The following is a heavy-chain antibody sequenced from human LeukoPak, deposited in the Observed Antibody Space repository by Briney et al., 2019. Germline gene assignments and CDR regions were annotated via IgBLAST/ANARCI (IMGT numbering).Heavy chain of an antibody. J-gene: IGHJ4*02. V-gene: IGHV3-21*01. CDR1: GFTFSSYT. Sequence: GGCLRLSCAASGFTFSSYTMNWVRQAPGKGLEWVSSISPSGNSVWYADSLKGRSTISRDNAKNSLFLQVNTLRAEDTAVYFCARDVLGESGAGGYSGQGTLVTVSS. D-gene: IGHD3-10*01. CDR2: ISPSGNSV. CDR3: ARDVLGESGAGGY.